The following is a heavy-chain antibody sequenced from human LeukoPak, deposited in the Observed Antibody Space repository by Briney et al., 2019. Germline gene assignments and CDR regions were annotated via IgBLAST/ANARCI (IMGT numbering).Heavy chain of an antibody. V-gene: IGHV5-10-1*01. J-gene: IGHJ4*02. CDR2: IDPSDSYT. Sequence: GESLKISCKGSGYSFSNYWIGWVRQMPGKGLEWMGRIDPSDSYTDYAPSFQGHVTISADRSLSTAYLQWYSLKASDTAMYYCARQDFWGQGTLVTVSS. CDR1: GYSFSNYW. CDR3: ARQDF.